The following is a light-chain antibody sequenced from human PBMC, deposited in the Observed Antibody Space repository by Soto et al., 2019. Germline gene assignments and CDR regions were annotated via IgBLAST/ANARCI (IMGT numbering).Light chain of an antibody. CDR1: SSNIGSIT. CDR3: AAWYDSLKGVV. J-gene: IGLJ2*01. V-gene: IGLV1-44*01. Sequence: QSVLTQPPSASATPGQRVTISCSGGSSNIGSITVNSYQQLPGTAPKLLIHSNNQRPSGVPDRFSGSKSCTSASLAISGLQSDDDADYYCAAWYDSLKGVVFGGGTKVTVL. CDR2: SNN.